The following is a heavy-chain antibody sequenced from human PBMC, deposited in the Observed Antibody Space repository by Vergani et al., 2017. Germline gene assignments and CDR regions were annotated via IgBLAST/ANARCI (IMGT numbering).Heavy chain of an antibody. CDR3: VRDRGLCAGGRCYTEAWDY. Sequence: QVQLVESGGGVVQPGGSLRLSCAASGFTFSRSGMHWFRQAPGRGLDWVAFIRYDGSTKYYADSVKGRFTISRDIAKNTLYLQVRSLRLEDTGVYHCVRDRGLCAGGRCYTEAWDYWGQGTPVTVSS. CDR1: GFTFSRSG. D-gene: IGHD2-2*02. J-gene: IGHJ4*02. V-gene: IGHV3-30*02. CDR2: IRYDGSTK.